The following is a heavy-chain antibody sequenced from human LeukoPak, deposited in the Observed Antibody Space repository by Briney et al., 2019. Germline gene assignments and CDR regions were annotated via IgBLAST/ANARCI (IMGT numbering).Heavy chain of an antibody. CDR3: ARARMPILWFGELLVGRHFDY. CDR2: INHSGST. D-gene: IGHD3-10*01. CDR1: GDSLRSSNW. V-gene: IGHV4-4*02. J-gene: IGHJ4*02. Sequence: PSGTLSLTCAVSGDSLRSSNWWSWIRQPPGKGLEWIGEINHSGSTNYNPSLKSRVTISVDTSKNQFSLKLSSVTAADTAVYYCARARMPILWFGELLVGRHFDYWGQGTLVTVSS.